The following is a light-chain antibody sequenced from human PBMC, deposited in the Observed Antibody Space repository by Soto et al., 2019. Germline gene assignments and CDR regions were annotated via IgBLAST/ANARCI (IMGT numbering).Light chain of an antibody. V-gene: IGKV3-11*01. Sequence: EIVLTQSPATLSLSPGERATLSCSASQSVSTSLAWYQQKPGQAPRLLIYDASNRATDIPARFSGSGSGTDFTLTISSLEPEDFAVYYCQQRGNWESTFGQGTKLEIK. J-gene: IGKJ2*01. CDR3: QQRGNWEST. CDR1: QSVSTS. CDR2: DAS.